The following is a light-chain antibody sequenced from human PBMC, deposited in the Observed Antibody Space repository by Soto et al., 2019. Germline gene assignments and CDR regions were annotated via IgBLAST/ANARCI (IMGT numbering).Light chain of an antibody. Sequence: DIQMTQSPSTLSASVGDRVTITCRASQSISSWLAWYQQKPGKAPKLLIYDASSLESGVPSRFSGSESGTEFTLTISSLQPDDFATYYCQQYNSYSPTFGQGTKVDI. CDR2: DAS. J-gene: IGKJ1*01. CDR1: QSISSW. V-gene: IGKV1-5*01. CDR3: QQYNSYSPT.